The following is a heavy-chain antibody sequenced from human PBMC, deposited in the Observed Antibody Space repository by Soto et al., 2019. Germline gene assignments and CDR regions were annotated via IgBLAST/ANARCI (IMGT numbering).Heavy chain of an antibody. CDR1: GDSINNYY. D-gene: IGHD3-16*01. V-gene: IGHV4-59*01. J-gene: IGHJ4*02. CDR3: ARAVFWGFRWDF. Sequence: QVQLQESGPGLVKPSETLSLTCTVSGDSINNYYWSWIRQPPGKGLEWIGYGYYRGSTNYNPSLKSRVTISVDTSKNKLSLKLRSLIAADTAVYYCARAVFWGFRWDFWGQGTLVTVSS. CDR2: GYYRGST.